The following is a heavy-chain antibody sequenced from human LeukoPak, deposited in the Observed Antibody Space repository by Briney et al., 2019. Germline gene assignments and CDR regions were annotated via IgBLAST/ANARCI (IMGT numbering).Heavy chain of an antibody. CDR1: GFTFSSYG. CDR3: AKDRYYGSGSYYAYYYYGMDV. V-gene: IGHV3-21*04. J-gene: IGHJ6*02. CDR2: TDTSGSYI. D-gene: IGHD3-10*01. Sequence: GGSLRLSCAASGFTFSSYGMNWVRQAPGKGLEWVSFTDTSGSYIYYGDSMKGRFTISRDNSKNTLYLQMNSLRAEDTAVYYCAKDRYYGSGSYYAYYYYGMDVWGQGTTVTVSS.